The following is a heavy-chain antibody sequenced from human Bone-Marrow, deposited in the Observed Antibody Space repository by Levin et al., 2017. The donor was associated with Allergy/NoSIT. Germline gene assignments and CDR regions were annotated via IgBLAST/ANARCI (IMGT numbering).Heavy chain of an antibody. J-gene: IGHJ4*02. D-gene: IGHD3-16*02. V-gene: IGHV1-69*13. CDR3: ARAVPPDGEFSYLVNDY. CDR2: IIPIFGTA. CDR1: GGTFSSYA. Sequence: ASVKVSCKASGGTFSSYAISWVRQAPGQGLEWMGGIIPIFGTANYAQKFQGRVTITADESTSTAYMELSSLRSEDTAVYYCARAVPPDGEFSYLVNDYWGQGTLVTVSS.